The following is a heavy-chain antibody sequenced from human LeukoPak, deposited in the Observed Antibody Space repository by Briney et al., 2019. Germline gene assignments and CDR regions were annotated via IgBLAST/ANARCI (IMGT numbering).Heavy chain of an antibody. CDR1: GGSISSGDYY. CDR2: IYYSGST. J-gene: IGHJ4*02. V-gene: IGHV4-30-4*01. D-gene: IGHD3-22*01. Sequence: PSETLSLTCTVSGGSISSGDYYWSWIRQPPGKGLEWIGYIYYSGSTYYNPSLKSRVTISVDTSKNQFSLKLSSVTAADTAVYYCARDYYDSSGYYSFDYWGQGTLVTVSS. CDR3: ARDYYDSSGYYSFDY.